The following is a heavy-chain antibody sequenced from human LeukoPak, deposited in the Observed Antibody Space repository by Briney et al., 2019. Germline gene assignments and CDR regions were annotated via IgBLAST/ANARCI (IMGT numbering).Heavy chain of an antibody. V-gene: IGHV4-30-2*01. CDR2: IYHSGST. D-gene: IGHD3-9*01. CDR3: ARGGRYFDWLLFHPFPFDY. CDR1: GGSISSGGYS. J-gene: IGHJ4*02. Sequence: SETLSLTCAVSGGSISSGGYSWSWIRQPPGKGLEWIGYIYHSGSTYYNPSLKSRVTISVDTSKNQFSLKLSSVTAADTAVYYCARGGRYFDWLLFHPFPFDYWGQGTLVTVSS.